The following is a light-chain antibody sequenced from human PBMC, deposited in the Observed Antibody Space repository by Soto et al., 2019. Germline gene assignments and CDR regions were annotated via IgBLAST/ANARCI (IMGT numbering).Light chain of an antibody. CDR1: QSVSSSY. J-gene: IGKJ2*01. Sequence: EIVLTQSPGTLSLSPGERATLSCRASQSVSSSYLTWYQQKPGLAPRLLIYAASSRATGIPDRFSGSGSGTDYTLTISRLEPEDFAVYYCQQSGTSPYTFGQGTKLEIK. CDR3: QQSGTSPYT. V-gene: IGKV3-20*01. CDR2: AAS.